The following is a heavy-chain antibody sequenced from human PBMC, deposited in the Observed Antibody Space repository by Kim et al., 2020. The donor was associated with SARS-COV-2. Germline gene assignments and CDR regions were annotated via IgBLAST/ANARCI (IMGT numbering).Heavy chain of an antibody. CDR3: ARLSVYFDY. CDR2: GST. Sequence: GSTYYNQSLKSRVTISVDTSKNQFSLKLSSVTAADTAVYYCARLSVYFDYWGQGTLVTVSS. J-gene: IGHJ4*02. V-gene: IGHV4-39*01.